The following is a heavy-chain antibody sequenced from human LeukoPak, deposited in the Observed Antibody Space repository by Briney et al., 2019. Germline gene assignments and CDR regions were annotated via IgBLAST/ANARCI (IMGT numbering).Heavy chain of an antibody. CDR2: TYYRSKWNN. CDR1: GDSVPSNSAA. Sequence: SQTLSLTCAISGDSVPSNSAAWNWIRQSPSRGLEWLGRTYYRSKWNNDYAVSVKSRITINPDTSKNQFSLQLNSVTPDDTAVYYCASSSGVSTYYFDYWGQGTLVTVSS. V-gene: IGHV6-1*01. D-gene: IGHD2/OR15-2a*01. CDR3: ASSSGVSTYYFDY. J-gene: IGHJ4*02.